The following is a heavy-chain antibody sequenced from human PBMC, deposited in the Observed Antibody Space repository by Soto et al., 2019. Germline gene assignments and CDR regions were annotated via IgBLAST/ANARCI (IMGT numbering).Heavy chain of an antibody. D-gene: IGHD5-18*01. V-gene: IGHV3-30*03. CDR2: ISYDGSNK. J-gene: IGHJ4*02. Sequence: PGGSLRLSCAASGFTFSTYGMHWVRQAPGKGLEWVAVISYDGSNKYYADSVKGRFTIFRENSKNTLYLQMNILRAEDTAVDYCAVGPIWVLEGYFDYWGQGALVAAPQ. CDR3: AVGPIWVLEGYFDY. CDR1: GFTFSTYG.